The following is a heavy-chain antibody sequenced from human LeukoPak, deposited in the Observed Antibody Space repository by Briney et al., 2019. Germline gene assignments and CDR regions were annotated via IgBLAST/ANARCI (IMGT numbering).Heavy chain of an antibody. Sequence: PGGSLRLSCAASGFTFNSYSMNWVRQAPGKGLEWVSRINSDGSRTSYADSVEGRFTISRDNAKNTLYLQMNSLRAEDTAVYYCARVRERARSDFYDSSGHFDPWGQGTLVTVSS. D-gene: IGHD3-22*01. V-gene: IGHV3-74*01. CDR3: ARVRERARSDFYDSSGHFDP. J-gene: IGHJ5*02. CDR1: GFTFNSYS. CDR2: INSDGSRT.